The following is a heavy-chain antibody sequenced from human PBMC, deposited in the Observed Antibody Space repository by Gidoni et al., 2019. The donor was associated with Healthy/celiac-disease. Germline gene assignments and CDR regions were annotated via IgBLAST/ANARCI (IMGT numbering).Heavy chain of an antibody. V-gene: IGHV1-18*04. CDR3: ARDLEEAGYSSGGYLGGCAVFDY. Sequence: QVQLVQSGAEVKKPGASVKVSCKASGYTFTSYGIRWVTQAPGQGLEWMGWISAYNGNTNYAQKLQGRVTMTPDPCTSTAYMDLGTLLSDDTAGYYCARDLEEAGYSSGGYLGGCAVFDYWGQGTLVTVSS. CDR2: ISAYNGNT. D-gene: IGHD6-19*01. J-gene: IGHJ4*02. CDR1: GYTFTSYG.